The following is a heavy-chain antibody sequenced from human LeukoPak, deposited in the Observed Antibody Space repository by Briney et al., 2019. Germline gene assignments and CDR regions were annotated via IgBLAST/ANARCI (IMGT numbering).Heavy chain of an antibody. Sequence: PGGSLRLSCAASGFTFSSYGMHWVRQAPGKGLEWVAFIRYDGSNKYYADSVKGRFTISRDNSKNTLYLQMNSLRTEDTAVYYCARTENYDYLWGSFDYWGQGTLVTVSS. V-gene: IGHV3-30*02. CDR2: IRYDGSNK. D-gene: IGHD3-16*01. CDR1: GFTFSSYG. CDR3: ARTENYDYLWGSFDY. J-gene: IGHJ4*02.